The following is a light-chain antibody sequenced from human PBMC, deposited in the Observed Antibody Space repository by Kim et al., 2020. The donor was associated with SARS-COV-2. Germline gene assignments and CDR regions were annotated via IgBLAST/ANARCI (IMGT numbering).Light chain of an antibody. CDR3: NSRDSSGNHVV. CDR1: SLRSYY. J-gene: IGLJ2*01. V-gene: IGLV3-19*01. CDR2: GKN. Sequence: AVGQTVRITCQGDSLRSYYASWYQQQPGQAPVLVIYGKNNRPSGIPDRFSGSSSGNTASLTITGAQAEDEADYYCNSRDSSGNHVVFGGGTKLTVL.